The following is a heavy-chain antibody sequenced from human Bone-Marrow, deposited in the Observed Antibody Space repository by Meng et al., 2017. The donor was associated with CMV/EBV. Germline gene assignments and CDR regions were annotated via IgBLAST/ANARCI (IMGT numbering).Heavy chain of an antibody. CDR2: ISYDGSNK. V-gene: IGHV3-30-3*01. Sequence: GESLKISCAASGFTFSSYAMHWVRQAPGKGLESVAVISYDGSNKYYADSVKGRFTISRDNSKNTLYLQMNSLRAEDTAVYYCARDKTLYCSSTSCYTDLGEYYFDYWGQGTLVTVSS. CDR3: ARDKTLYCSSTSCYTDLGEYYFDY. CDR1: GFTFSSYA. D-gene: IGHD2-2*02. J-gene: IGHJ4*02.